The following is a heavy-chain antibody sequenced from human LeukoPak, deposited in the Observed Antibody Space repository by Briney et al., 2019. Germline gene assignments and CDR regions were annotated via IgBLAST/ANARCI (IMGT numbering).Heavy chain of an antibody. Sequence: PSETLFLTCTVSGDSSMTSGSYYWSWIRQPAGEGLEWIGRIYASGITTYSPSLKSRVTISIDKSKNQFSLNLNSVTAADTAVYYCARHPIVGDPWGFDYWGQGTLVTVSS. D-gene: IGHD1-26*01. CDR1: GDSSMTSGSYY. CDR3: ARHPIVGDPWGFDY. CDR2: IYASGIT. J-gene: IGHJ4*02. V-gene: IGHV4-61*02.